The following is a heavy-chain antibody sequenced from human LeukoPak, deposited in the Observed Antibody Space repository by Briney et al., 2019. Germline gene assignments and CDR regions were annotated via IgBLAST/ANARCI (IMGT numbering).Heavy chain of an antibody. CDR3: ARVRGAAAGKYYFDY. CDR1: GGSISSGGYY. Sequence: SETLSLTCTVSGGSISSGGYYWSWIRQPPGKGLEWIGNIYHSGSIYYNPSLNSRVTISVDTSKNQFSLKLSSVTAADTAVYYCARVRGAAAGKYYFDYWGQGTLVTVSS. D-gene: IGHD6-13*01. CDR2: IYHSGSI. J-gene: IGHJ4*02. V-gene: IGHV4-30-2*01.